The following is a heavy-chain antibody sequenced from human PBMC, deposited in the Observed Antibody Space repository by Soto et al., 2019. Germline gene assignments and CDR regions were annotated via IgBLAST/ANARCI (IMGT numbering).Heavy chain of an antibody. Sequence: QVQLVESGGGVVQPGGSLRLSCTTSGFTFNTYGMYWVRQAPGKALEWVAIIWYDGSNNYYGDSVKGRFTISRDNSKNTLYLHMNSLRAEDTALYYCARGDCTGAYCYSWPFNYGVDVWGQGATVTVSS. V-gene: IGHV3-33*08. CDR2: IWYDGSNN. CDR1: GFTFNTYG. D-gene: IGHD2-15*01. CDR3: ARGDCTGAYCYSWPFNYGVDV. J-gene: IGHJ6*02.